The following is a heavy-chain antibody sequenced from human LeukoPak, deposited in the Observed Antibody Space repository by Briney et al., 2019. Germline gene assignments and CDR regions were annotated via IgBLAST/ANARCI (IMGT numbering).Heavy chain of an antibody. CDR1: GGSISSYY. Sequence: SETLSLTCTVSGGSISSYYWSWIRQPPGKGLEWIGYIYYSGSTNYKPSLKSRVTISVDTSKNQFSLKLSSVTAADTAVYYCARGRSRYSGYDRPRTYYYYYYMDVWGKGTTVTVSS. J-gene: IGHJ6*03. CDR3: ARGRSRYSGYDRPRTYYYYYYMDV. D-gene: IGHD5-12*01. V-gene: IGHV4-59*12. CDR2: IYYSGST.